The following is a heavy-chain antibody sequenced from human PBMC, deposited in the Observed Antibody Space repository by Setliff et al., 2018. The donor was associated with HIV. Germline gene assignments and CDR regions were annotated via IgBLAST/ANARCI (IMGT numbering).Heavy chain of an antibody. CDR2: FDPEDGET. V-gene: IGHV1-24*01. J-gene: IGHJ4*02. Sequence: ASVKVSCKVSGYTLTELSMHWVRQAPGKGLEWMGGFDPEDGETIYAQRFQRRLTITADESTNTAYMELSSLKSEDTAVYYCARDPTGGAARFDYWGQGTLVTVSS. D-gene: IGHD6-6*01. CDR1: GYTLTELS. CDR3: ARDPTGGAARFDY.